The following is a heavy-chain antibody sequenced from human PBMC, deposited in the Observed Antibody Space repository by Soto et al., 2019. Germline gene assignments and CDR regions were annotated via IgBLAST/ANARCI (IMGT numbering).Heavy chain of an antibody. Sequence: ASVKVSCKASGCTFTGYYMHWVRQAPGQGLEWMGWISPNSGGTNYAQKFQGWVTMTRDTSISTAYMELSRLRSDDTAVYYCARNTAAGTKGYYYYGMDVWGQGTTVTVSS. CDR3: ARNTAAGTKGYYYYGMDV. J-gene: IGHJ6*02. V-gene: IGHV1-2*04. D-gene: IGHD6-13*01. CDR2: ISPNSGGT. CDR1: GCTFTGYY.